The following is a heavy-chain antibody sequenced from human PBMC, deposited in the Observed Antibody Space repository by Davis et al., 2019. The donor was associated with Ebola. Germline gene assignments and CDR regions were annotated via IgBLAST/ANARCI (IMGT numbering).Heavy chain of an antibody. D-gene: IGHD1-7*01. CDR1: GGSFSGYY. J-gene: IGHJ6*02. CDR3: ATKRTIGYYYGMDV. Sequence: PSETLSLTCAVYGGSFSGYYWSWIRQPPGKGLEWIGEINHSGSTNYNPSLKSRVTISVDTSKNQFSLKLSSVTAADTAVYYCATKRTIGYYYGMDVWGQGTTVTVSS. CDR2: INHSGST. V-gene: IGHV4-34*01.